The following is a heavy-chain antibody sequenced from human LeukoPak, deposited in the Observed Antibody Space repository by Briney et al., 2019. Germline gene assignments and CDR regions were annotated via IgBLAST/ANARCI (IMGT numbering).Heavy chain of an antibody. D-gene: IGHD2-15*01. CDR2: IWYDGSNK. J-gene: IGHJ4*02. CDR3: AKGGDIVVVVAATRFDY. CDR1: GFTFSSYG. V-gene: IGHV3-33*06. Sequence: PGRSLRLSCAASGFTFSSYGMHWVRQAPGKGLEWVAVIWYDGSNKYYADSVKGRFTISRDNSKNTLYLQMNSLRAEDTAVYYCAKGGDIVVVVAATRFDYWCQGTLVTVSS.